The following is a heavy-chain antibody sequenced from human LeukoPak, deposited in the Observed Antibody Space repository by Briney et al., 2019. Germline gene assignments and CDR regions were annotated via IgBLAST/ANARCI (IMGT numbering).Heavy chain of an antibody. CDR2: IKSKTDGGTT. Sequence: GGSLRLSWAASGFTFSNAWMSWVRQAPGKGLEWVGRIKSKTDGGTTDYAAPVKGRFTISRDDSKNTLYLQMNSLKTEDTAVYYCTTSNSGYDYLFDYWGQGTLVTVSS. CDR3: TTSNSGYDYLFDY. D-gene: IGHD5-12*01. V-gene: IGHV3-15*01. J-gene: IGHJ4*02. CDR1: GFTFSNAW.